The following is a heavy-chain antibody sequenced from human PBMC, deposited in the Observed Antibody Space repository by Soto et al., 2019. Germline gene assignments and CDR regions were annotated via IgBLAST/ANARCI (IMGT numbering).Heavy chain of an antibody. CDR3: ARAKLGIPDY. D-gene: IGHD7-27*01. CDR2: IYYSGST. Sequence: SETLSLTCTVSGGSISSYYWSWIRQPPGKGLEWIGYIYYSGSTNYNPSLKSRVTISVDTSKNQFSLKLSSVTAADTAVYYCARAKLGIPDYWGQGTLVTVSS. CDR1: GGSISSYY. V-gene: IGHV4-59*01. J-gene: IGHJ4*02.